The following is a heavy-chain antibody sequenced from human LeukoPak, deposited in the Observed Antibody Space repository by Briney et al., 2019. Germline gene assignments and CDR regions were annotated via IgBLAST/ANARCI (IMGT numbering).Heavy chain of an antibody. V-gene: IGHV4-61*08. CDR2: IYYSGST. CDR1: GGSISSGGYY. CDR3: ARMATMIVGNWFDP. D-gene: IGHD3-22*01. Sequence: SETLSLTCTVSGGSISSGGYYWSWIRQPPGKGLEWIGYIYYSGSTNYNPSLKSRVTISVDTSKNQFSLKLSSVTAADTAVYYCARMATMIVGNWFDPWGQGTLVTVSS. J-gene: IGHJ5*02.